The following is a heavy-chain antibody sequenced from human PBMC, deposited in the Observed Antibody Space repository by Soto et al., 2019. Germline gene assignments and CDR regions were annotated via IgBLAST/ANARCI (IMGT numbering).Heavy chain of an antibody. CDR2: IYPGDSDT. J-gene: IGHJ4*02. CDR1: GYSFTSYW. D-gene: IGHD3-22*01. V-gene: IGHV5-51*01. CDR3: ARHVRSGYYHDYFDY. Sequence: PGESLKISCKGSGYSFTSYWIGWVRQMPGKGLEWMGIIYPGDSDTRYSPSFQGQVTISADKSITTAYLQWSSLKASDTAMYYCARHVRSGYYHDYFDYWGQGTLVTVSS.